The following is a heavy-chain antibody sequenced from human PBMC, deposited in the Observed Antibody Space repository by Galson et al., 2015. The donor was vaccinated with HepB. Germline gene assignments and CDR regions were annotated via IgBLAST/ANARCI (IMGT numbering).Heavy chain of an antibody. CDR3: ARESRDIVVVPAAIPYYYYYMDV. V-gene: IGHV3-33*01. J-gene: IGHJ6*03. CDR2: IWYDGSNK. CDR1: GFTFSSYG. Sequence: SLRLSCAASGFTFSSYGIHWVRQAPGKGLEWVAVIWYDGSNKYYADSVKGRFTISRDNSKSTLYLQMNSLRAEDTAVYYCARESRDIVVVPAAIPYYYYYMDVWGKGTTVTVSS. D-gene: IGHD2-2*02.